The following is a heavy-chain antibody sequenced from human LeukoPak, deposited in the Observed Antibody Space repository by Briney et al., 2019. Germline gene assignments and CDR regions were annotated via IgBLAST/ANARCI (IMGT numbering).Heavy chain of an antibody. Sequence: GVSVKVSCKASGYTFTSYGISWVRQAPGQGLEWMGWISAYNGNTNYAQKLQGRVTMTTDTSTSTAYMELRSLRSDDTAVYYCARRGYSYGYGLFDYWGQGTLVTVSS. V-gene: IGHV1-18*01. CDR1: GYTFTSYG. CDR2: ISAYNGNT. CDR3: ARRGYSYGYGLFDY. J-gene: IGHJ4*02. D-gene: IGHD5-18*01.